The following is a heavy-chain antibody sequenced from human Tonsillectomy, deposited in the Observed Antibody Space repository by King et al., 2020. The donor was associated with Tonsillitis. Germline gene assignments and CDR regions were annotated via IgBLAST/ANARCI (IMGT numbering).Heavy chain of an antibody. D-gene: IGHD4-23*01. V-gene: IGHV1-2*02. J-gene: IGHJ5*02. CDR1: GFSFTDYY. Sequence: VQLVESGAEVKKPGASVKVSCKASGFSFTDYYMYWVRQAPGQGLEWMGWINPYSGGTNYAQKFQGRVSMTRDTSMSTAYMELSRLRSDDTAVYYCARGGAPVVNLNGLDLWGQGTLVTVSS. CDR3: ARGGAPVVNLNGLDL. CDR2: INPYSGGT.